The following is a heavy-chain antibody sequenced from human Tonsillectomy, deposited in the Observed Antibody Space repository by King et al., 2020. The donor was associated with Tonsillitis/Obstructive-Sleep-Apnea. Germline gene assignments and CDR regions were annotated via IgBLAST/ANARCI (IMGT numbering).Heavy chain of an antibody. V-gene: IGHV3-21*01. CDR2: ISSSSSYI. Sequence: VQLVESGGGLVQPGGSLRLSCAASGFTFSSYAMSWVRQAPGKGLEWVSSISSSSSYIYYADSVKGRFTISRDNAKNSLYLQMNSLRAEDTAVYHCARELTGEQGYFDYWGQGTLVTVSS. D-gene: IGHD7-27*01. CDR3: ARELTGEQGYFDY. J-gene: IGHJ4*02. CDR1: GFTFSSYA.